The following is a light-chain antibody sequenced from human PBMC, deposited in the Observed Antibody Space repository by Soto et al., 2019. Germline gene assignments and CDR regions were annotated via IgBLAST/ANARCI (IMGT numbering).Light chain of an antibody. CDR2: DAS. J-gene: IGKJ4*01. CDR1: QSISTY. CDR3: QQRRDWPPLT. Sequence: EGVFAQSSTTPSLSPLESHSLSYKASQSISTYLTWYQHKPGQAPRLLNYDASRRAPGIPARFSGSGSGTDFTLTLSSLEPEDFAVYYCQQRRDWPPLTFGGGTKVDIK. V-gene: IGKV3-11*01.